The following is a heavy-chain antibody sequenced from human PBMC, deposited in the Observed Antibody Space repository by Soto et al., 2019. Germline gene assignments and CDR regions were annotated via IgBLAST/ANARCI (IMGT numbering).Heavy chain of an antibody. CDR1: GGSISSYS. D-gene: IGHD6-6*01. CDR3: ARDLGYSSSSLGWFDP. CDR2: INYSGST. J-gene: IGHJ5*02. Sequence: QVQLQESGPGLVKPSETLSLTCTVSGGSISSYSWSWIRQPPGKGLEWSGHINYSGSTNYNPSLKSRVTISVDMFKNQFSLNLSSVTAADTAIYYCARDLGYSSSSLGWFDPWGQGTLVTVSS. V-gene: IGHV4-59*01.